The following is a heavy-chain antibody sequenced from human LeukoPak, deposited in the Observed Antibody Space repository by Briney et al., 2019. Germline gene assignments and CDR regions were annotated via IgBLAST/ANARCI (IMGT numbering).Heavy chain of an antibody. CDR3: AREGRYYDSSGYYPD. V-gene: IGHV3-66*01. CDR2: IYSGGST. J-gene: IGHJ4*02. D-gene: IGHD3-22*01. CDR1: GFTFSSNY. Sequence: GGSLRLSCAASGFTFSSNYMSWVRQAPGKGLEWVSVIYSGGSTYYADSVKGRFTISRDNSKNTLYLQMNSLRAEDTAVYYCAREGRYYDSSGYYPDWGQGTLVTVSS.